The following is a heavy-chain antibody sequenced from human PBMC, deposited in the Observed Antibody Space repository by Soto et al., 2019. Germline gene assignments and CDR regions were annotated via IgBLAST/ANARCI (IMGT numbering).Heavy chain of an antibody. CDR2: IYYSGST. D-gene: IGHD3-9*01. J-gene: IGHJ6*02. Sequence: TLSLTCIVSCGPISSGGYYRSWSRQPPGKGLEWLGYIYYSGSTYYDPYLKSRVTMSVDTSKNQFSLKRSSVTAADTVVYYCARYVGFDCLYYQHDNRVWGQWT. CDR1: CGPISSGGYY. V-gene: IGHV4-31*03. CDR3: ARYVGFDCLYYQHDNRV.